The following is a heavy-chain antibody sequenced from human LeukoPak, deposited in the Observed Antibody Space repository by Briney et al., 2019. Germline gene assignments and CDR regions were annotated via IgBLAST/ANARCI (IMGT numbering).Heavy chain of an antibody. CDR2: IYSGGST. D-gene: IGHD2-21*01. V-gene: IGHV3-53*01. Sequence: GGSLRLSCAASGFTVSRNFLSWVRQPPGKGLEWVSDIYSGGSTYYADSVKGRFTISRDNSKNTLYLQMNSLRAEDTAVYYCTRGGGGSFPHYWGQGTLVTVSS. CDR3: TRGGGGSFPHY. CDR1: GFTVSRNF. J-gene: IGHJ4*02.